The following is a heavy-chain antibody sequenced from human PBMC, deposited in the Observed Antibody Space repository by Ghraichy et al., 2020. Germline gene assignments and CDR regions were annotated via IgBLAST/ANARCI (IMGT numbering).Heavy chain of an antibody. Sequence: GGSLRLSCAASGFTFSSYAMSWVRQAPGKGLEWVSAISGSGGSTYYADSVKGRFTISRDNSKNTLYLQMNSLRAEDTAVYYCAKDPGHYDIFAGMAFDIWGQGTMVTVSS. J-gene: IGHJ3*02. CDR2: ISGSGGST. V-gene: IGHV3-23*01. D-gene: IGHD3-9*01. CDR1: GFTFSSYA. CDR3: AKDPGHYDIFAGMAFDI.